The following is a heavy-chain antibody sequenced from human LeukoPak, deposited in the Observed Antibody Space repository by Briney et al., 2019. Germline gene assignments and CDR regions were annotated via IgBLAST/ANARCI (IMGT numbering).Heavy chain of an antibody. CDR2: INTNTGNP. J-gene: IGHJ3*02. V-gene: IGHV7-4-1*02. CDR1: GYIFTSYA. CDR3: ASPGPMTTITRDAFDI. Sequence: ASVKVSCKASGYIFTSYAMNWVRQAPGQGLEWMGWINTNTGNPTYAQGFTGRFVFSLDTSVSTAYLQISSLKAEDTAVYYCASPGPMTTITRDAFDIWGQGTMVTVSS. D-gene: IGHD4-11*01.